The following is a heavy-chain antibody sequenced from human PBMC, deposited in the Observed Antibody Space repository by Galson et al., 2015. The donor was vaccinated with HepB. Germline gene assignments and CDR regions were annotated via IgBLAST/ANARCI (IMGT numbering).Heavy chain of an antibody. CDR1: GFTFSSYD. J-gene: IGHJ4*02. Sequence: SLRLYCAASGFTFSSYDMHWVRQATGKGLEWVSAIGTAGDTYYPGSVKGRFTISRENAKNSLYLQMNSLRAGDTAVDYCARERGGWYDYWGQGTLVTVSS. CDR2: IGTAGDT. V-gene: IGHV3-13*01. CDR3: ARERGGWYDY. D-gene: IGHD6-19*01.